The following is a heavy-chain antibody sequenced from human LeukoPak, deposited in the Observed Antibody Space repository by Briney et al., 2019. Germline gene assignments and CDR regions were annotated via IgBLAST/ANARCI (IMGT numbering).Heavy chain of an antibody. V-gene: IGHV3-48*03. J-gene: IGHJ5*02. CDR1: GFPFSIYE. CDR3: ARARPLDP. Sequence: GGSLRLSCAVSGFPFSIYEMNWVRQAPGKGLEWVSNIGSSGTTRYYADSVKGRFTISRDNAKNSLYLQMKSLRAEDTAVYYCARARPLDPWGQGTLVTVSS. CDR2: IGSSGTTR.